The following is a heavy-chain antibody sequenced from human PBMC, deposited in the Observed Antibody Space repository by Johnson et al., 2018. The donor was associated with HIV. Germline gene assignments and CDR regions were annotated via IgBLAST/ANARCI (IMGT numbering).Heavy chain of an antibody. J-gene: IGHJ3*02. CDR1: GFTVSSNY. CDR2: IYSDGNT. D-gene: IGHD6-13*01. CDR3: ARDKGSWFDDAFDI. Sequence: EVQLVESGGGLVPPGGSLRLSCAASGFTVSSNYMSWVRQAPGKGLEWVSVIYSDGNTYYADSVKGRFTISRDNSKNTLYLQMNSLKVEDTAVYYCARDKGSWFDDAFDIWGQGTMVTVSS. V-gene: IGHV3-66*01.